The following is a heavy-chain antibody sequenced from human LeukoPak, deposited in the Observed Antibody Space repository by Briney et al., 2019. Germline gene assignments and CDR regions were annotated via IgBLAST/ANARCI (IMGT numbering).Heavy chain of an antibody. CDR3: ARLDNRYNWFDP. Sequence: GGSLRLSCAASGFTFSNYGLSWVRQAPGKGLEWVSGITGSGGSTYYADSVKGRFTISRDNSKNTLYLQMNSLRAEDTAVYYCARLDNRYNWFDPWGQGTLVTVSS. CDR2: ITGSGGST. D-gene: IGHD1-1*01. V-gene: IGHV3-23*01. J-gene: IGHJ5*02. CDR1: GFTFSNYG.